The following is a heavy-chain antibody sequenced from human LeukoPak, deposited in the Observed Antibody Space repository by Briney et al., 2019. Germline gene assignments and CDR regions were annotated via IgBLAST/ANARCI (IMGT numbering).Heavy chain of an antibody. CDR3: ARGGTPSPINLYSNYSVLCYFDY. Sequence: GGSPRLSCAASGFTFSSYAMHWVRQAPGKGLEWVAVISYDGSNKYYADSVKGRFTISRDNSKNTLYLQMNSLRVEDTAVYYCARGGTPSPINLYSNYSVLCYFDYWGQGTLVTVSS. J-gene: IGHJ4*02. CDR2: ISYDGSNK. V-gene: IGHV3-30-3*01. CDR1: GFTFSSYA. D-gene: IGHD4-11*01.